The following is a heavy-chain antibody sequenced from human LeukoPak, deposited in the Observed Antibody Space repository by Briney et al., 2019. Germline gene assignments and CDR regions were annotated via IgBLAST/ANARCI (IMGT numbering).Heavy chain of an antibody. Sequence: GGSLRLSCAASGFNFSNYDMHWVRQAPGKGLEWVAFIRYDGSDKYYADSVKGRFTIPRDNSKNTLYLQMNSLRTEDTAVYYCAKGDTSWGQGTLVTVSS. J-gene: IGHJ5*02. CDR3: AKGDTS. V-gene: IGHV3-30*02. CDR2: IRYDGSDK. CDR1: GFNFSNYD. D-gene: IGHD2-21*02.